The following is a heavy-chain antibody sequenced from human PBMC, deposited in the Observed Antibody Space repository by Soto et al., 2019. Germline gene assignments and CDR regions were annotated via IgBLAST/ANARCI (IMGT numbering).Heavy chain of an antibody. V-gene: IGHV3-74*01. CDR3: ARGRWNTAGMDV. Sequence: EVQLVESGGGLVQPGGSLRLSCAAPGFTFSSYWMHWVRQAPGKGLVWVSRIKSDGSTSYADSVKGRFTISRDNAKNTVYLQMNSLRAEDTAVYYCARGRWNTAGMDVWGQGTTVIVSS. CDR2: IKSDGST. CDR1: GFTFSSYW. D-gene: IGHD1-1*01. J-gene: IGHJ6*02.